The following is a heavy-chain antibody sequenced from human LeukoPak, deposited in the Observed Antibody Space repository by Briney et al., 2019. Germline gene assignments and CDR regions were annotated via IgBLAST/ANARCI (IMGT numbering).Heavy chain of an antibody. J-gene: IGHJ4*02. V-gene: IGHV4-4*07. Sequence: SETLSLTCTVSGGCISSYYWSWIRQPAGKGLEWIGRIYTSGSTNYNPSLKSRVTMSVDTFKNQFSLKLSSVTAADTAVYYCARARKGAVAGTIGYWGQGTLVTVSS. CDR3: ARARKGAVAGTIGY. CDR1: GGCISSYY. CDR2: IYTSGST. D-gene: IGHD6-19*01.